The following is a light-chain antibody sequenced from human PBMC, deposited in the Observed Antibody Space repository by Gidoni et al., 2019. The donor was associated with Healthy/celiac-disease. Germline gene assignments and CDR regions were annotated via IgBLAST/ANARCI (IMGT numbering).Light chain of an antibody. CDR3: QQYNSYLWT. J-gene: IGKJ1*01. CDR2: KAS. Sequence: DLQMTQSPSTLSASVGDRVTITCRASQSISSWLAWYQQKPGKAPKLLIYKASSLESGVPSRFSGSGSGTEFTLTISSLQPDDFATYYCQQYNSYLWTFXXXTKVEIK. CDR1: QSISSW. V-gene: IGKV1-5*03.